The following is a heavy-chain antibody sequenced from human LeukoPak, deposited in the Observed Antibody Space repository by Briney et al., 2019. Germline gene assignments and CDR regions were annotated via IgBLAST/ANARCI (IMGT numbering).Heavy chain of an antibody. CDR1: GFAVSANY. CDR3: ARGVGATGF. CDR2: IYSGGTT. Sequence: PGGSLRLSCAASGFAVSANYMTWVRQAPGRGLEWVSVIYSGGTTYYADSVKGRFTISRDNSKNTVYLQMNSLRAEDTAVCYCARGVGATGFWGQGTLVTVSS. V-gene: IGHV3-53*01. D-gene: IGHD1-26*01. J-gene: IGHJ4*02.